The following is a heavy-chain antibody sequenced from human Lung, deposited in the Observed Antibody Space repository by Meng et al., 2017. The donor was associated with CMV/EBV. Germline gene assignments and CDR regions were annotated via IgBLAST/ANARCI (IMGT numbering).Heavy chain of an antibody. CDR2: INPNSGGT. J-gene: IGHJ4*02. D-gene: IGHD1-26*01. V-gene: IGHV1-2*02. CDR3: AREDSESWGPSY. CDR1: GYTFTGYY. Sequence: ASXXVSXKASGYTFTGYYMHWVRQAPGQGLEWMGWINPNSGGTNYAQKFQGRVTMTRDTSISTVYMELSRLRSDDTAVNYCAREDSESWGPSYWGQGTLVTVSS.